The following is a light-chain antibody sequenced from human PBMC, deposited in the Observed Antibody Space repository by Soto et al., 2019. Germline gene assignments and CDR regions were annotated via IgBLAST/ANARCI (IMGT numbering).Light chain of an antibody. CDR3: SSHTISSAIQV. CDR1: ISDFVVYNY. V-gene: IGLV2-14*01. CDR2: GVS. Sequence: LTQPASVSGSPGQSITISCTGTISDFVVYNYVSWYQQHPGKAPKLMIYGVSNRPSGVSNRFSGSKSGNTASLTISGLQADDEADYYCSSHTISSAIQVFGNATQMTV. J-gene: IGLJ1*01.